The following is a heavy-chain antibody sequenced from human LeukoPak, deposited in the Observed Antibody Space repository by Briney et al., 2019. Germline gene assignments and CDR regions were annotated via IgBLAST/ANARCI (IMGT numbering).Heavy chain of an antibody. CDR1: GFTLSSYA. J-gene: IGHJ6*02. V-gene: IGHV3-23*01. CDR3: AKSFRGGYYYYYGMDV. Sequence: PRGSLRLSCAASGFTLSSYAMSWVRQAPGQRLGWVSAIRGRGGRTYYADSVKGRFTISRDNSKNTLYLQMNSLRAEDTAVYYCAKSFRGGYYYYYGMDVWGQGTTVTVSS. D-gene: IGHD3-10*01. CDR2: IRGRGGRT.